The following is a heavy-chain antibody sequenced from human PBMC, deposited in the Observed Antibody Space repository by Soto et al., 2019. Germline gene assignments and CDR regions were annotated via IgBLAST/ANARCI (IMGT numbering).Heavy chain of an antibody. Sequence: HGESLKISCKGSGYSFTSYWISWVRQMPGKGLEWMGRIDPSDSYTNYSPSFQGHVTISADKSISTAYLQWSSLKASDTAMYYCARHQYYDILTGYRTDENWFDPWGQGTLVTVSS. D-gene: IGHD3-9*01. J-gene: IGHJ5*02. V-gene: IGHV5-10-1*01. CDR2: IDPSDSYT. CDR1: GYSFTSYW. CDR3: ARHQYYDILTGYRTDENWFDP.